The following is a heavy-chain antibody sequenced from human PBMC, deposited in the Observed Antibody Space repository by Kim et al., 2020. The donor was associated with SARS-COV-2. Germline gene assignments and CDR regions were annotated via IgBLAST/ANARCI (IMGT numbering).Heavy chain of an antibody. CDR2: IVRSGDKT. J-gene: IGHJ4*02. CDR1: GFDLSSHA. Sequence: GSLRLSCVASGFDLSSHAMNWVRLAPGKGLEWVSAIVRSGDKTYYADSVKGRFTVSRDTSKNMLHLQMDSLSAEDTAIYYCAKSIRSYYLGVFEHWGQGTAVTVSS. CDR3: AKSIRSYYLGVFEH. V-gene: IGHV3-23*01. D-gene: IGHD1-26*01.